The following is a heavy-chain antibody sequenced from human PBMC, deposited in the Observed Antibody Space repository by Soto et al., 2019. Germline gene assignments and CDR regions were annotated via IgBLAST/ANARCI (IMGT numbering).Heavy chain of an antibody. V-gene: IGHV3-23*01. CDR1: GFTFSSYA. CDR3: ANLIVATAWASRPGDLYGMDV. CDR2: ISGSGGST. Sequence: GGSLRLSCAASGFTFSSYAMSWVRQAPGKGLEWVSAISGSGGSTYYADSVKGRFTISRDNSKNTLYLQMNSLRAEDTAVYYCANLIVATAWASRPGDLYGMDVWGQGTTVTVSS. J-gene: IGHJ6*02. D-gene: IGHD5-12*01.